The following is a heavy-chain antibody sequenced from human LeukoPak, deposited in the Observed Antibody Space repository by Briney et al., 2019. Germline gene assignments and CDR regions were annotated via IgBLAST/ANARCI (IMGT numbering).Heavy chain of an antibody. CDR1: GGSISSYY. D-gene: IGHD6-13*01. CDR2: IYASGST. CDR3: ARRKQQLVLVWFDP. J-gene: IGHJ5*02. V-gene: IGHV4-4*07. Sequence: SETLSLTCTVSGGSISSYYWSWIRQPAGKGLEWIGRIYASGSTNYNPSLKSRVTMSVDTSKNQFSLKLSSVTAADTAVYYCARRKQQLVLVWFDPWGQGTLVTVSS.